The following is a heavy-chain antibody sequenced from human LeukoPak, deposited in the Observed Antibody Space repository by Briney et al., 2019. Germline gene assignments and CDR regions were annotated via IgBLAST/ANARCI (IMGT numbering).Heavy chain of an antibody. CDR3: ARHYSVGYYAFDAFDL. Sequence: GESLRLSCAASGFTFSSYNMDWVRQSPGKGREWVSTILSSSGYMYYADSVKGRFTVSRDNARNSLYLQMNSLRADDTAVYYCARHYSVGYYAFDAFDLWGQGTMVTVSS. J-gene: IGHJ3*01. V-gene: IGHV3-21*06. D-gene: IGHD3-22*01. CDR2: ILSSSGYM. CDR1: GFTFSSYN.